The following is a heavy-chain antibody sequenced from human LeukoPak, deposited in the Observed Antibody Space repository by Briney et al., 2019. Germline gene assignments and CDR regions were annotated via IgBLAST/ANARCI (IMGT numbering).Heavy chain of an antibody. V-gene: IGHV3-23*01. CDR2: ISGGGGST. CDR3: AKDRGYSSSSASVFDY. J-gene: IGHJ4*02. D-gene: IGHD6-6*01. Sequence: GGSLRLSCAASGFTFSSYAMYWVRQAPEKGLEWVSGISGGGGSTYYADSVKGRFTISRDNSKNTLYLQMNSLRAEDTAVYYCAKDRGYSSSSASVFDYWGQGTLVTVSS. CDR1: GFTFSSYA.